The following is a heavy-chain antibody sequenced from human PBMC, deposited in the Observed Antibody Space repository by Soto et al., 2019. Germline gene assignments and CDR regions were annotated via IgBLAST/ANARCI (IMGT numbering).Heavy chain of an antibody. J-gene: IGHJ4*02. CDR1: GFTFGDYW. CDR3: ARGGTFDY. CDR2: INQDGSEK. D-gene: IGHD1-1*01. V-gene: IGHV3-7*01. Sequence: GGSLRLSCAASGFTFGDYWINWVRQAPGKGLEWVANINQDGSEKYYVDSVKGRFTISRDNARNSLHLQMNSLGVEDTAVYYCARGGTFDYWGRGTQVTVS.